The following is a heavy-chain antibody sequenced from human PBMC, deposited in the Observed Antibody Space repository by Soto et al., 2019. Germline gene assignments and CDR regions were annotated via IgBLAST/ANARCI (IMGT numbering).Heavy chain of an antibody. Sequence: GGSLRLSCAASGFTFSSYWMSWVRQAPGKGLEWVANIKPDGGQKWYVDSVKGRFTISRDNAKKSLYLQMNSLRAEDTAVYYCARGDYYDTSGPFSEAFDIWGQGTMVTVSS. CDR2: IKPDGGQK. D-gene: IGHD3-22*01. V-gene: IGHV3-7*04. CDR1: GFTFSSYW. J-gene: IGHJ3*02. CDR3: ARGDYYDTSGPFSEAFDI.